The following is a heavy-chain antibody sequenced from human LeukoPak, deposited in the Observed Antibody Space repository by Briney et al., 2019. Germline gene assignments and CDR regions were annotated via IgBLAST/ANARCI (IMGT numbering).Heavy chain of an antibody. CDR3: AKLCDWNFIDY. CDR2: ISWNSATF. V-gene: IGHV3-9*02. Sequence: GRSLRLSCVASGLKSDAYAMHWVRQAPGKGLEWVAGISWNSATFDYADSVKGRFTISRDNAKNSLYLQMNNLRSEDTALYYCAKLCDWNFIDYWGQGTLVTVSP. D-gene: IGHD1-7*01. CDR1: GLKSDAYA. J-gene: IGHJ4*02.